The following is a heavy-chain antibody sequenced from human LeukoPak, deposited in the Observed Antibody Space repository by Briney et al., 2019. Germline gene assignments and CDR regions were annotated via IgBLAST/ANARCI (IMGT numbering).Heavy chain of an antibody. CDR2: IYPGDSDT. CDR3: ARRTYYYDSSGQYSSDAFDY. J-gene: IGHJ4*02. CDR1: GYSFTSYW. Sequence: KPGESLKISCKGSGYSFTSYWIGWVRQMPGKGLEWMGIIYPGDSDTRYSPSFQGQVTISADKSISTAYLQWSSLKASDTAMYYCARRTYYYDSSGQYSSDAFDYWGQGTLVTVSS. V-gene: IGHV5-51*01. D-gene: IGHD3-22*01.